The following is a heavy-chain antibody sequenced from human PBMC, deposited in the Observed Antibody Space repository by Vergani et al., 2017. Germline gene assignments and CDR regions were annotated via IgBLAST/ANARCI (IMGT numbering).Heavy chain of an antibody. CDR1: GYTFSSYG. Sequence: QVQLVQSGAEVKKPGASVKVSCKASGYTFSSYGISWVRQAPGQGLEWMGWISPYNGHTEYAQRLQGRVTMTRNTSINTAYMELSRLSFEDAAVYYCARSTDYPDDYVSSDYFRRTLDVWGKGTTVTVS. CDR3: ARSTDYPDDYVSSDYFRRTLDV. J-gene: IGHJ6*03. V-gene: IGHV1-18*01. CDR2: ISPYNGHT. D-gene: IGHD4/OR15-4a*01.